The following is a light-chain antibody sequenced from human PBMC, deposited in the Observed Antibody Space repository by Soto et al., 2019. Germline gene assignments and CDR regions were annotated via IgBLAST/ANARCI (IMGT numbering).Light chain of an antibody. Sequence: EIVLTQSPATLSLSPGERATLSCRASQSVSSSYLTWYQQKPGLAPRLLIYGASSRATGIPDRFSGSGSGTDFTLTISRLEPEDFAVYYCQQYGSSPLTFGGGTKVDIK. V-gene: IGKV3-20*01. CDR3: QQYGSSPLT. CDR1: QSVSSSY. CDR2: GAS. J-gene: IGKJ4*01.